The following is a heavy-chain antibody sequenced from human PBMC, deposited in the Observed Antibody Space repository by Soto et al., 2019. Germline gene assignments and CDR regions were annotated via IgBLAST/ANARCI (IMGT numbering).Heavy chain of an antibody. D-gene: IGHD3-22*01. CDR3: ARGPAFNYYDSSGYHDAFDI. Sequence: GGSLRLSCAASGFTFSSYAMSWVRQAPGKGLEWVSAISGSGGSTYYADSVKGRFTISRENAKNSLYLQMNSLRAGDTAVYYCARGPAFNYYDSSGYHDAFDIWGQGTMVTVSS. V-gene: IGHV3-23*01. CDR2: ISGSGGST. CDR1: GFTFSSYA. J-gene: IGHJ3*02.